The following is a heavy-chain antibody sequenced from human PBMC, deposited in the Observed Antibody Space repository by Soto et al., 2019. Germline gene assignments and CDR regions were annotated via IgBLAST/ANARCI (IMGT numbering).Heavy chain of an antibody. CDR3: ATINWNYYYFDY. CDR2: FDPEDGET. Sequence: ASVKVSCKVSGYTLTELSMHWVQQAPGKGLEWMGGFDPEDGETIYAQKFQGRVTMTEDTSTDTAYMELSSLRSEDTAVYYCATINWNYYYFDYWGQGTLVTVSS. CDR1: GYTLTELS. D-gene: IGHD1-7*01. V-gene: IGHV1-24*01. J-gene: IGHJ4*02.